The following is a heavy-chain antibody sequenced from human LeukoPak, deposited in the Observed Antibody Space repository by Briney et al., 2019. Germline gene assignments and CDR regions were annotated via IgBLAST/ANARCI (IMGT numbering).Heavy chain of an antibody. CDR2: ISSSGSTI. D-gene: IGHD6-13*01. V-gene: IGHV3-11*04. J-gene: IGHJ6*03. CDR1: GFTFSDYY. Sequence: PGGSLRLSCAASGFTFSDYYMSWIRQAPGKGLEWVSYISSSGSTIYYADSVKGRFTISRDNAKNSLYLQMNSLRAEDTAVYYCAKRTDSSSWYQPEYYYYYYMDVWGKGTTVTVSS. CDR3: AKRTDSSSWYQPEYYYYYYMDV.